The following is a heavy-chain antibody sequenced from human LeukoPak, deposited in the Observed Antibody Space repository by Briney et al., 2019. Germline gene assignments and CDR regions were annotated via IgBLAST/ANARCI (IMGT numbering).Heavy chain of an antibody. V-gene: IGHV3-7*01. J-gene: IGHJ4*02. D-gene: IGHD2-2*01. CDR2: IKPDESER. Sequence: GGSLRLSCAASGFTFSSHWMSWVRQAPGKGLEWVANIKPDESERYYVDSVKGRFTISRDNAKNSLFLQMNSLRAEDTAVYYCARDFPRAIYCNNTICSPGFDYWGQGTLVTVSS. CDR3: ARDFPRAIYCNNTICSPGFDY. CDR1: GFTFSSHW.